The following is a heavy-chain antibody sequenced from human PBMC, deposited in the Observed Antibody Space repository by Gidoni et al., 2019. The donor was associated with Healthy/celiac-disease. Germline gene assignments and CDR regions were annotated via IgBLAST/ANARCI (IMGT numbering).Heavy chain of an antibody. D-gene: IGHD6-6*01. CDR2: ISSRGSTI. CDR3: ARSPAARRIGPGNGDAFDI. J-gene: IGHJ3*02. V-gene: IGHV3-11*01. CDR1: GFTFSDSY. Sequence: QVQLVESGGGLVKPGGSLRLSRAASGFTFSDSYMSWIRQAPGKGLEWVAYISSRGSTIYYEDSVKGRFTISRNNAKNSLYLQMNSLRAEDTAVYYCARSPAARRIGPGNGDAFDIWGQGTMVTVSS.